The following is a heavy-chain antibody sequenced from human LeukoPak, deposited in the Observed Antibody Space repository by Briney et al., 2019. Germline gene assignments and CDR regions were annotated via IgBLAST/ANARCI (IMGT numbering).Heavy chain of an antibody. D-gene: IGHD1-1*01. J-gene: IGHJ3*02. CDR2: IYSGGGT. V-gene: IGHV3-66*01. Sequence: GGSLRLSCAASGFIVSSNYMSWVRQAPGKGLGWVSGIYSGGGTHYTDSVKDRFTISRDNSKNTLYLQMHSLGVEGTAVYYCARATTATTDAFDIWGQGTMVTVSS. CDR3: ARATTATTDAFDI. CDR1: GFIVSSNY.